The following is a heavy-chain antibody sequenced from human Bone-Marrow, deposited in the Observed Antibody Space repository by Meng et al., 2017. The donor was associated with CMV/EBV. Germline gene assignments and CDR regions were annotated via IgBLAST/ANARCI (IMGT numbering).Heavy chain of an antibody. V-gene: IGHV6-1*01. J-gene: IGHJ6*02. D-gene: IGHD4-17*01. CDR2: TYYRSKWYN. CDR1: GDSVSSNSAA. Sequence: SQTLSLTCAISGDSVSSNSAAWNWIRQSPSRGLEWLGRTYYRSKWYNDYAVSVKGRLTINPDTSKNQFSLQLNSVTPEDTAVYYCARDHYGDYGAQDYYYYGMDVWGQGTTVTVSS. CDR3: ARDHYGDYGAQDYYYYGMDV.